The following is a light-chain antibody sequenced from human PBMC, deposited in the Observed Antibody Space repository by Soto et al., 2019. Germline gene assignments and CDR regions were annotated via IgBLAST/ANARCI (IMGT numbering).Light chain of an antibody. CDR1: QSVSSNY. Sequence: EIVLTQSPGTLSLSPGERATLSCRASQSVSSNYLAWYQRKPGQAPRLLIYGASSRAIDIPNRFSGSGSGTDVTLTITSLEPEEFAVYYCQRYGSSPPTFGQGTKVEI. CDR3: QRYGSSPPT. V-gene: IGKV3-20*01. CDR2: GAS. J-gene: IGKJ1*01.